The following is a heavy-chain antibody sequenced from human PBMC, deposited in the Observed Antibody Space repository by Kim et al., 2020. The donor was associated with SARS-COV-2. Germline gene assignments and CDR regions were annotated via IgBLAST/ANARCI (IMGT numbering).Heavy chain of an antibody. CDR2: INHSGST. CDR3: ARAGVWNWFDP. V-gene: IGHV4-34*01. J-gene: IGHJ5*02. CDR1: GGSFSGYY. D-gene: IGHD2-8*01. Sequence: SETLSLTCAVYGGSFSGYYWSWIRQPPGKGLEWIGEINHSGSTNYNPSLKSRVTISVDTSKNQFSLKLSSVTAADTAVYYCARAGVWNWFDPWGQGTLVTVSS.